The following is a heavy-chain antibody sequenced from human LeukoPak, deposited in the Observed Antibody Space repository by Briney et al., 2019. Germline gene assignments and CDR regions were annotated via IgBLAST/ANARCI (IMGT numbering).Heavy chain of an antibody. CDR1: GGSISSGGYY. CDR2: IYYSGGT. D-gene: IGHD3-22*01. J-gene: IGHJ4*02. CDR3: ARDADDSSGYYIDY. V-gene: IGHV4-31*03. Sequence: SETLSLTCTVSGGSISSGGYYWSWIRQHPGKGLEWIGYIYYSGGTYYNPSLKSRVTISVDTSKNQFSLKLSSVTAADTAVYYCARDADDSSGYYIDYWGQGTLVTVSS.